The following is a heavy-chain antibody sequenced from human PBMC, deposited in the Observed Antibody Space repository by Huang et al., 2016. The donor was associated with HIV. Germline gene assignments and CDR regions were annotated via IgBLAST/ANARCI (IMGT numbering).Heavy chain of an antibody. CDR3: ARGSRQGKYYYGSGTAY. D-gene: IGHD3-10*01. J-gene: IGHJ4*02. CDR1: GFTFSSYW. Sequence: EVQLVESGGGLVQPGGSLRLSCAASGFTFSSYWMHWVRQVPGKGLVWVSHIKSDGSSTSYADPVKGRFTISRDNAKNTLYLQMNSLRAEDTAVYYCARGSRQGKYYYGSGTAYWGQGTLVTVSS. V-gene: IGHV3-74*01. CDR2: IKSDGSST.